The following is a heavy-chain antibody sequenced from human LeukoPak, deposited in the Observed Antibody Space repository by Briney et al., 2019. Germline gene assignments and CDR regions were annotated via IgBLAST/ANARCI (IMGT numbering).Heavy chain of an antibody. D-gene: IGHD3-9*01. CDR1: GGSISSYY. CDR2: IYYSGST. J-gene: IGHJ4*02. Sequence: SETLSLTCTVSGGSISSYYWSWIRQPPGKGLEWIGYIYYSGSTNYNPSLKSRVTISVDTSKNQFSLKLSSVTAADTAVYYCARLRYFDWDQNWPVAGTNCFDYWGQGTLVTVSS. CDR3: ARLRYFDWDQNWPVAGTNCFDY. V-gene: IGHV4-59*08.